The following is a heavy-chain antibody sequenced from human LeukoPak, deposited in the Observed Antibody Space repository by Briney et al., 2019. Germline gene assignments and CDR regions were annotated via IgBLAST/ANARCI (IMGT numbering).Heavy chain of an antibody. V-gene: IGHV1-2*02. CDR3: ARDLVTMVRGVRYALGF. Sequence: ASVKVSCKASGYTFTGYYMHWVRQAPGQGLEWMGWINPNSGGTNYAQKFQGRVTMTRDTSISTAYMELSRLRSDDTAVYYCARDLVTMVRGVRYALGFWGQGTLVTVSS. J-gene: IGHJ4*02. CDR1: GYTFTGYY. D-gene: IGHD3-10*01. CDR2: INPNSGGT.